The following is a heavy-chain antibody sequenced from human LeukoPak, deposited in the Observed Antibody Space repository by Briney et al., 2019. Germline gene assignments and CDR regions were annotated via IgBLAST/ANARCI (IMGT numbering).Heavy chain of an antibody. CDR1: GGSIRSSDFS. V-gene: IGHV4-39*01. Sequence: SETLSLTCTVSGGSIRSSDFSWGWIRQPPGKGLEWMGTIYHSGGTYYNPSLKSRVTISVDTSKNQFSLKLTSVTAADTTVYYCARRSIAAGFTRGVLGSRAWASPLDYWGQGTLVTVSS. D-gene: IGHD6-13*01. CDR3: ARRSIAAGFTRGVLGSRAWASPLDY. CDR2: IYHSGGT. J-gene: IGHJ4*02.